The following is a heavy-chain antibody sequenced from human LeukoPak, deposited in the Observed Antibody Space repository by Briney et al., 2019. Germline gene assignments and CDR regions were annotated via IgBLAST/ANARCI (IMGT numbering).Heavy chain of an antibody. V-gene: IGHV3-21*01. Sequence: GGSLRLSCAASGFTFSSYSMNWVRQAPGKGLEWVLSISSSRSYIYYADSVKGRFTISRDNAKNSLYVQMNSLRAEDTAVYYCASIATRDDYYYYGMDVWGQGTTVTVSS. CDR3: ASIATRDDYYYYGMDV. D-gene: IGHD5-24*01. CDR2: ISSSRSYI. J-gene: IGHJ6*02. CDR1: GFTFSSYS.